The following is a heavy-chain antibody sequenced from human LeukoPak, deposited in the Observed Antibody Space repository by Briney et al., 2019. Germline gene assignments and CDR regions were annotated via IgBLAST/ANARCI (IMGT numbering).Heavy chain of an antibody. Sequence: PSETLSLTCTVPGGSISSGGYYWSWLRQHPGKGLEWIGYIYYSGSTYYNPSLKSRVTISVDTSKNQFSLKLSSVTAADTAVYYCARETDYSGSSTFDYWGQGTLVTVSS. V-gene: IGHV4-31*03. CDR1: GGSISSGGYY. CDR3: ARETDYSGSSTFDY. CDR2: IYYSGST. D-gene: IGHD1-26*01. J-gene: IGHJ4*02.